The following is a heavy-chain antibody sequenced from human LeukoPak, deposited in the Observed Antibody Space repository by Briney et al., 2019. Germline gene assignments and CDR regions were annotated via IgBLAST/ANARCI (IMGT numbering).Heavy chain of an antibody. CDR3: ARAAALDY. CDR2: ISSGGTYI. D-gene: IGHD6-13*01. CDR1: GFTLSSHS. V-gene: IGHV3-21*01. J-gene: IGHJ4*02. Sequence: GGSLRLSCAASGFTLSSHSMNWVRQAPGKGLEWVPSISSGGTYIYYADSVKGRFTISRDDAKNSVYLQMNSLRAEDTAVYYCARAAALDYWGQGTLVTVSS.